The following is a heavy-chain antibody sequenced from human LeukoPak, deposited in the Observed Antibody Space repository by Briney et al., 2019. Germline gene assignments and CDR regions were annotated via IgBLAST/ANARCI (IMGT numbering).Heavy chain of an antibody. CDR3: AKGESITMVRGVDY. CDR2: ISWNSGSI. D-gene: IGHD3-10*01. V-gene: IGHV3-9*01. Sequence: GGSLRLSCAASGFTFDDYAMHWVRQAPGKGLEGVSGISWNSGSIGYADSVKGRLTISRDNAKNSLYLQMNSLRAEDTALYYCAKGESITMVRGVDYWGQGTLVTVSS. J-gene: IGHJ4*02. CDR1: GFTFDDYA.